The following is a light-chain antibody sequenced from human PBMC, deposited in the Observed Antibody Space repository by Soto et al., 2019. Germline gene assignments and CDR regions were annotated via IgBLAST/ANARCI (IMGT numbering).Light chain of an antibody. CDR2: GAS. J-gene: IGKJ4*01. Sequence: EIVLTQSPGTLSLSPGEKATLFCRASQTDRRSYLAWYQQKPGQAPRLLIYGASRRATGFPDRFSGSGSGTDFTLNISRLEPEDFAVYYCQQYGTSLLTFGGGTKVEI. CDR1: QTDRRSY. CDR3: QQYGTSLLT. V-gene: IGKV3-20*01.